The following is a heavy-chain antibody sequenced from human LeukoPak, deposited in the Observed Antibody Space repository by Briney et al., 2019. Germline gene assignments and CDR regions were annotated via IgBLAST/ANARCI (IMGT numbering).Heavy chain of an antibody. J-gene: IGHJ4*02. CDR3: TRSVSGSYPIVH. D-gene: IGHD1-26*01. V-gene: IGHV3-53*01. CDR2: IYSDGGT. Sequence: PGGSLRLSCAASGFTVRTDYMTWVRQAPGKGLEWVSIIYSDGGTYYADTVRGRFSISRDNSKNTVYLQMNSLRAEDTAVYYCTRSVSGSYPIVHWGQGTLVTVSS. CDR1: GFTVRTDY.